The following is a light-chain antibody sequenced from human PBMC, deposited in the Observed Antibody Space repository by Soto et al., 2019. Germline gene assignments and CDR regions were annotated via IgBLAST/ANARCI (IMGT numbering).Light chain of an antibody. CDR1: QSVSSN. CDR2: GAS. J-gene: IGKJ1*01. CDR3: QQYNNWPPGT. V-gene: IGKV3-15*01. Sequence: EIVMTQSPATLSVSPGERATLSCRASQSVSSNLAWYQQKPGQPPRLLIYGASTRATGIPARFSGSGSGTEFTLTISSLQSEDFALYYCQQYNNWPPGTFGQGTKVEIK.